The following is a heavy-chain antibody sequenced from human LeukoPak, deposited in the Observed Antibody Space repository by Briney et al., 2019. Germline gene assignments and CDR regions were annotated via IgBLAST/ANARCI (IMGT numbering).Heavy chain of an antibody. Sequence: PSQTLSLTCAVSGCSISSGGYSWIWIRQPPGKGLEWIGYVYHSGSTYYNPSLKSRVTMSVDTSKNQFSLNLSSVTAADTAVYYCARESSGTYYNPLGYMDVWGQGTTVTVSS. V-gene: IGHV4-30-2*01. CDR2: VYHSGST. CDR3: ARESSGTYYNPLGYMDV. CDR1: GCSISSGGYS. D-gene: IGHD3-10*01. J-gene: IGHJ6*03.